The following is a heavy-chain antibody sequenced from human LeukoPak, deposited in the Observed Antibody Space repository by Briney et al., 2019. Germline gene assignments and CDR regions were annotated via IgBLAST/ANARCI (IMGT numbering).Heavy chain of an antibody. CDR1: GGSFCGFY. CDR2: INHSRST. J-gene: IGHJ2*01. Sequence: SETLSLTCAVYGGSFCGFYWTWIRQPPGKGLEWIGQINHSRSTHHNPSLKSRVTISVDTSKNQFSLKLNSVTAADTAVYYCARVPKYFDLWGRGTLVTVSS. CDR3: ARVPKYFDL. V-gene: IGHV4-34*01.